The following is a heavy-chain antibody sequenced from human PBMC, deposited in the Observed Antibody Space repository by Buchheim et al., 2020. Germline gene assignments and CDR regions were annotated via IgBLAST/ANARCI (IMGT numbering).Heavy chain of an antibody. CDR1: GFPFNNFA. CDR3: VRDPSQASFWYFDF. J-gene: IGHJ4*02. Sequence: VQLVESGGGVVQPGGSLRLSCAASGFPFNNFAFSWVRQAPGKGLEWVSAISGGGGSTYYAESVRGRFTISRDNFQNTVYLQMNSLRAEDTAMYFCVRDPSQASFWYFDFWGQGTL. CDR2: ISGGGGST. V-gene: IGHV3-23*04. D-gene: IGHD3-3*01.